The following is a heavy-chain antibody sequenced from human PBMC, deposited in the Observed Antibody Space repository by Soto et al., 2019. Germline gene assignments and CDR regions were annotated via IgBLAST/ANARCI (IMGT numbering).Heavy chain of an antibody. D-gene: IGHD2-21*02. CDR2: IIPIFGTA. J-gene: IGHJ4*02. V-gene: IGHV1-69*13. Sequence: GASVKVSCKASGGTFSSYAISWVRQAPGQGLEWMGGIIPIFGTANYAQKFQGRVTITADESTSTAYMELSSLRSEDTAVYYCARVAPDCGGDCYPFDYWGQGTLVTVSS. CDR1: GGTFSSYA. CDR3: ARVAPDCGGDCYPFDY.